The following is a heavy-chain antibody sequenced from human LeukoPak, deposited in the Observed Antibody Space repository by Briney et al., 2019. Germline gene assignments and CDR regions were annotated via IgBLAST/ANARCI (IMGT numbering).Heavy chain of an antibody. CDR2: IYYSGST. Sequence: SETLSLTCTVSGGSISSSSYYWGWIRQPPGKGLEWIGSIYYSGSTYYNPSLKSRVTISVDTSKNQFSLKLSSVTAADTAVYYCARERGTGGYFDYWGQGTLVTVSS. D-gene: IGHD1-1*01. V-gene: IGHV4-39*07. CDR1: GGSISSSSYY. CDR3: ARERGTGGYFDY. J-gene: IGHJ4*02.